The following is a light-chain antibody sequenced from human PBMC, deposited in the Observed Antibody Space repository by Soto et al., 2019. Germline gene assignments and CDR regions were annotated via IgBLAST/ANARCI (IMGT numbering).Light chain of an antibody. V-gene: IGKV3-15*01. J-gene: IGKJ4*01. CDR1: QSVNNN. CDR3: QHYNRWPLT. Sequence: EIVMTQSTATLSVSPGERVTLSCRASQSVNNNLAWYQQKPGQAPRLLIYGASTRAAGIPASFSGSASGTEFTLTISSLQSEDFGVYYCQHYNRWPLTFGGGTKVDIK. CDR2: GAS.